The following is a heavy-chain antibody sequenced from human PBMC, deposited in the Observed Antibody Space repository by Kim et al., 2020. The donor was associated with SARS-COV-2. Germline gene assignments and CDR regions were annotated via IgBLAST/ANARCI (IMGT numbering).Heavy chain of an antibody. Sequence: GGSLRLSCAASGFTFSNAWMSWVRQAPGKGLEWVGRIKSKTDGGTTDYAAPVKGRFTISRDDSKNTLYLQMNSLKTEDTAVYYCTTGGVQLWFIPDYYYGMDVWGQGTTVTVSS. CDR1: GFTFSNAW. CDR3: TTGGVQLWFIPDYYYGMDV. J-gene: IGHJ6*02. CDR2: IKSKTDGGTT. V-gene: IGHV3-15*01. D-gene: IGHD5-18*01.